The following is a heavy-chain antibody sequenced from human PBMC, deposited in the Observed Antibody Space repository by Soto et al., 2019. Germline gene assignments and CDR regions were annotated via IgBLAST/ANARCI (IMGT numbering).Heavy chain of an antibody. J-gene: IGHJ6*02. Sequence: QVQLVQSGAEVKKPGASVKVSCKASGYTFTSYGISWVRQAPGQGLEWMGWISAYNGNTNYAQKLQGRVTMTTATSTSTAYMELRSLRSDDTAVYYCARDLYCSGGSCYPYGMDVWGQGTTVTVSS. CDR1: GYTFTSYG. D-gene: IGHD2-15*01. CDR2: ISAYNGNT. V-gene: IGHV1-18*01. CDR3: ARDLYCSGGSCYPYGMDV.